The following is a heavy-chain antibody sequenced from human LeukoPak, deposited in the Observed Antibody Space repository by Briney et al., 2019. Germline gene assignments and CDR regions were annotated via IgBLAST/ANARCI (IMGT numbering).Heavy chain of an antibody. CDR3: ARHCGSLDYFDS. CDR1: TGSISTYY. D-gene: IGHD2-21*01. J-gene: IGHJ4*02. V-gene: IGHV4-59*08. Sequence: PSETLSLTCSVSTGSISTYYWSWIRQSPGKGLEWIGYIYHGGTTSYNPSLKRRVTISVDTPKNQFFLRLTSLTAADTALYYCARHCGSLDYFDSWGPGSLVIVSS. CDR2: IYHGGTT.